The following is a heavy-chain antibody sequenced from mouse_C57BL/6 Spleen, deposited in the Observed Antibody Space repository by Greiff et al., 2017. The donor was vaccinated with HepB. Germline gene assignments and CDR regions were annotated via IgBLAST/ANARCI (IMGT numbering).Heavy chain of an antibody. V-gene: IGHV1-15*01. Sequence: QVQLQQSGAELVRPGASVTLSCKASGYTFTDYEMHWVKQTPVHGLEWIGAIDPETGGTAYNQKFKGKAILTADKSSSTAYMELRSLTSEDSAVYYCTRKDWDVNFDCWGQGTTLSVSS. D-gene: IGHD4-1*01. CDR2: IDPETGGT. CDR1: GYTFTDYE. CDR3: TRKDWDVNFDC. J-gene: IGHJ2*01.